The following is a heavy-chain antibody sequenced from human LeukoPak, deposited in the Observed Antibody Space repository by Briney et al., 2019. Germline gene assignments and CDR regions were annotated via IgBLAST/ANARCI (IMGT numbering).Heavy chain of an antibody. CDR2: ISYDGSNK. J-gene: IGHJ1*01. D-gene: IGHD6-13*01. V-gene: IGHV3-30*03. CDR3: AREGAANAEYFQH. Sequence: GGSLRLSCAASGFTFSSYSMNWVRQAPGKGLEWVAVISYDGSNKYYADSVKGRFTISRDNSKNTLYLQMNSLRAEDTAVYYCAREGAANAEYFQHWGQGTLVTVSS. CDR1: GFTFSSYS.